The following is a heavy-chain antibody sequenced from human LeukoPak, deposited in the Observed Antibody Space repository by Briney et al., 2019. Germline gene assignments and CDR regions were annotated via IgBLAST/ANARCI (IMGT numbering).Heavy chain of an antibody. J-gene: IGHJ4*02. Sequence: ASVKVSCKASGYTFTNYDINWVRQATGQGLGWMGWMNPNTGKTGYAQKFQGRVTMTRNTAISTAYLEVTSLRSDDTAVYYCARHLSRSAYDPLGFWGQGTLVTVSS. D-gene: IGHD5-12*01. V-gene: IGHV1-8*02. CDR2: MNPNTGKT. CDR3: ARHLSRSAYDPLGF. CDR1: GYTFTNYD.